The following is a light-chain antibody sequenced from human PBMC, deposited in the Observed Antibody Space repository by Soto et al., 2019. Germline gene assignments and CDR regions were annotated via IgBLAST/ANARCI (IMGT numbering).Light chain of an antibody. CDR2: KAS. Sequence: DIQMTQSPSTLSASVGDRVTITCRASQSISSWLAWYQQKPGKAPKILIYKASSLESGVPSRFSGSGSGTEFTLTISSLQPDDFATYYYQQYNSYPITFGQGTRLEIK. CDR1: QSISSW. V-gene: IGKV1-5*03. J-gene: IGKJ5*01. CDR3: QQYNSYPIT.